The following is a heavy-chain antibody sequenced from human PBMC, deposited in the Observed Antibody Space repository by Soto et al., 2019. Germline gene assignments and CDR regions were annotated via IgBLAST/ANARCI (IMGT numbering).Heavy chain of an antibody. CDR2: IYYSGST. CDR1: GGSISSSSYY. D-gene: IGHD5-18*01. CDR3: ARSRGGYSYGNYFDY. V-gene: IGHV4-39*01. Sequence: SETLSLTCTVSGGSISSSSYYWGWIRQPPGKGLEWIGSIYYSGSTYYNPSLKSRVTISVDTSKNQFSLKLSSVTAADTAVYYCARSRGGYSYGNYFDYWGQGTLVTVSS. J-gene: IGHJ4*02.